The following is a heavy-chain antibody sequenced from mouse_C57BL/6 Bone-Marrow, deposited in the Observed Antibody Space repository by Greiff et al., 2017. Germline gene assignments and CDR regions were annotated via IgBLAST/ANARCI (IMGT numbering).Heavy chain of an antibody. Sequence: EVQVVESEGGLVQPGSSMKLSCTASGFTFSDYYMAWVRQVPEKGLEWVANINYDGSSTYYLDSLKSRFIISRDNAKNILYLQMSSLKSEDTATYYCAREYYGWYFDVWGTGTTVTVSS. CDR2: INYDGSST. CDR3: AREYYGWYFDV. D-gene: IGHD1-1*01. V-gene: IGHV5-16*01. J-gene: IGHJ1*03. CDR1: GFTFSDYY.